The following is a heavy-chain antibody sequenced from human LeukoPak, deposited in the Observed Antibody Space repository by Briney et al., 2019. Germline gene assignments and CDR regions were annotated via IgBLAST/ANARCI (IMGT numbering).Heavy chain of an antibody. D-gene: IGHD6-19*01. V-gene: IGHV5-51*01. CDR2: VYPDNSDT. CDR1: GYSFSGYW. CDR3: ARVGGIAEADHFDY. J-gene: IGHJ4*02. Sequence: GESLKISCKGSGYSFSGYWIGWVRQMPGKGLEWMGIVYPDNSDTRYSPSFQGQVTISADKSITTAYLHWSSLKASDTAMYYCARVGGIAEADHFDYWGQGTLVTVSS.